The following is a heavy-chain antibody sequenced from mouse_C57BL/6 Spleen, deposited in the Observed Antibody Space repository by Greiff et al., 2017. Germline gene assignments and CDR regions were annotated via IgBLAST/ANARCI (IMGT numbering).Heavy chain of an antibody. J-gene: IGHJ4*01. CDR3: ARGYDGYYLGAMDY. D-gene: IGHD2-3*01. CDR2: INPGSGGT. V-gene: IGHV1-54*01. Sequence: VQLQQSGAELVRPGTSVKVSCKASGYAFTNYLIEWVKQRPGQGLEWIGVINPGSGGTYYNEKFKGKATLTADKSSSTAYMQLSSLTSEDSAVYFCARGYDGYYLGAMDYWGQGTSVTVSS. CDR1: GYAFTNYL.